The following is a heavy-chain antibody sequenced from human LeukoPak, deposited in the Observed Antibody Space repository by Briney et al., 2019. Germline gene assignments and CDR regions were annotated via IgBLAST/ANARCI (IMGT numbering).Heavy chain of an antibody. CDR1: GYTFTSYY. D-gene: IGHD6-13*01. V-gene: IGHV1-69*06. J-gene: IGHJ4*02. CDR2: IIPIFGTA. CDR3: ARDHGTYSSSWYSLLLLTRRPGFDY. Sequence: ASVKVSCKASGYTFTSYYMHWVRQAPGQGLEWMGGIIPIFGTAKYAQKFQGRVTITADKSTSTAYMELSSLRSEDTAVYYCARDHGTYSSSWYSLLLLTRRPGFDYWGQGTLVTVSS.